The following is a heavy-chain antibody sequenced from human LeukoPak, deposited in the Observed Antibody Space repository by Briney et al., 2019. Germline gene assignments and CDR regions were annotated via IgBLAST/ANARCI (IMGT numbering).Heavy chain of an antibody. CDR1: GLTFSNYA. D-gene: IGHD3-16*01. V-gene: IGHV3-23*01. CDR3: VERGIMIPKVLIVRFPKEAYYFEC. CDR2: ISDSGGST. J-gene: IGHJ4*01. Sequence: PGGSLRLSCAASGLTFSNYAMSWVRQAPGKGLEWVSGISDSGGSTHYADSVKGRFIISRDNSKNTLYLQMNSLRAEDTAVYYFVERGIMIPKVLIVRFPKEAYYFECWGQGTPVHVFS.